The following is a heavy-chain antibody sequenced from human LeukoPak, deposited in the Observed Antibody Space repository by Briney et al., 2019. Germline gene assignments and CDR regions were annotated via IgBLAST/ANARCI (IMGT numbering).Heavy chain of an antibody. CDR3: VRGGKVWFDP. Sequence: PSQTLSLTCTVSGGSISSGGYYWSWIRQHPGKGLEWIGYIYYSGSTYYNPSLKSRVTISVDTSKNQFSLKLSSVTAADTAVYYCVRGGKVWFDPWGQGTLVTVSS. V-gene: IGHV4-31*03. CDR1: GGSISSGGYY. D-gene: IGHD1-26*01. CDR2: IYYSGST. J-gene: IGHJ5*02.